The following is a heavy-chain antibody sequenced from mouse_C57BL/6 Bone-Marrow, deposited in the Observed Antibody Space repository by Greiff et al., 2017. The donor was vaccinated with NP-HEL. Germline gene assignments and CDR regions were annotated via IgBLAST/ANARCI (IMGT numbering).Heavy chain of an antibody. CDR1: GFTFSSYA. CDR3: AREDWYYGRTV. J-gene: IGHJ1*03. Sequence: EVQGVESGGGLVKPGGSLKLSCAASGFTFSSYAMSWVRQTPEKRLEWVATISDGGSYTYYPDNVKGRFTISRDNAKNNLYLQMSHLKSEDTAMYYCAREDWYYGRTVWGTGTTVTVSS. V-gene: IGHV5-4*01. D-gene: IGHD1-1*01. CDR2: ISDGGSYT.